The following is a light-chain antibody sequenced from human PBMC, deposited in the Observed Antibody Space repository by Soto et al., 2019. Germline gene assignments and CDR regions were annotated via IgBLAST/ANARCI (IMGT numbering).Light chain of an antibody. Sequence: PGERATLSCRASQSIDSSSLAWYQQTPGQTPRLLIYGASTRATGVSDRFSGSGSGTDFTLSISRLEPEEFGVYYCQKYGGSPLVTFGPGTKVEVK. J-gene: IGKJ3*01. CDR3: QKYGGSPLVT. V-gene: IGKV3-20*01. CDR2: GAS. CDR1: QSIDSSS.